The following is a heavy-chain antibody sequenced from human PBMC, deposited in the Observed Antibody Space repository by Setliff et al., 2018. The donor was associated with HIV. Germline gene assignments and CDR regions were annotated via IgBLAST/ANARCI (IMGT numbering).Heavy chain of an antibody. V-gene: IGHV4-39*01. CDR3: ASRICYYDESRVLREEGFVP. J-gene: IGHJ5*02. D-gene: IGHD3-16*01. Sequence: PSETLSLTCSVSGGSINDERYYWSWIRQPPGKGLEWTGSIYQSGRTYYNPSLKSRLTMSVDTSKNQFSLSLSSVTAADTAVYYCASRICYYDESRVLREEGFVPWGQGTLVTVSS. CDR1: GGSINDERYY. CDR2: IYQSGRT.